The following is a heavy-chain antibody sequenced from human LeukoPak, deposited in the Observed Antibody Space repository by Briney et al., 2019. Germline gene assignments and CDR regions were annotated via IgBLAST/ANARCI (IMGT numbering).Heavy chain of an antibody. D-gene: IGHD3-10*01. CDR3: ARTRDYYGSGSYYKRRQLQQSYAMDV. CDR2: INHSGSP. Sequence: PSETLSLTCAVYGGSFSGYHWSWIRQPPGKGLEWIGEINHSGSPNYNPSLRSRVTISVDTSKNQFSLKLSSVTAADTAVYYCARTRDYYGSGSYYKRRQLQQSYAMDVWGKGTTVTVSS. J-gene: IGHJ6*04. V-gene: IGHV4-34*01. CDR1: GGSFSGYH.